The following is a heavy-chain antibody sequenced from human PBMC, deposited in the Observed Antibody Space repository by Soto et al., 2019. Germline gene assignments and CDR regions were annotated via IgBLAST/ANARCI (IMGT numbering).Heavy chain of an antibody. Sequence: PGESLKISCKGSGYSFTSYWISWVRQMPGKGLEWMGRIDPSDSYTNYSPSFQGHVTISADKSISTAYLQWSSLKASDTAMYYCARPSSGYCSGGSCHPYHYYYGMDVWGQGTTVTVSS. V-gene: IGHV5-10-1*01. CDR2: IDPSDSYT. D-gene: IGHD2-15*01. CDR1: GYSFTSYW. J-gene: IGHJ6*02. CDR3: ARPSSGYCSGGSCHPYHYYYGMDV.